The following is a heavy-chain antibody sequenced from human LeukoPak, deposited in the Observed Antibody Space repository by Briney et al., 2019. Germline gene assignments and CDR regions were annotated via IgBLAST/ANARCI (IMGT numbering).Heavy chain of an antibody. V-gene: IGHV4-4*07. D-gene: IGHD3-16*02. Sequence: SETLSLTCTVSGGSISSYYWSWIRQPAGKGLEWIGRIYTSGSTNYNPSLKRRVTMSVDTSKNQFSLKLSSVTAADTAVYYCARGPSSGYDYVWGSYRPHDYWGQGTLVTVSS. CDR3: ARGPSSGYDYVWGSYRPHDY. CDR1: GGSISSYY. J-gene: IGHJ4*02. CDR2: IYTSGST.